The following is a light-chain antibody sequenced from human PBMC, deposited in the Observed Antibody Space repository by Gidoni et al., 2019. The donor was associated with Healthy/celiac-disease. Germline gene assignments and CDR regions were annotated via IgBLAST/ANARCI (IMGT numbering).Light chain of an antibody. CDR2: AAS. V-gene: IGKV1-12*01. CDR1: QGISSW. Sequence: DIQLPPSPSSGSASVGDRVTITCRASQGISSWLDWYQQKPGKAPTLLIYAASSLQSGVPSRFSGSGSGTDFTLTISSLQPEECATYYCQQANSFPLTFGGGTKVEIK. J-gene: IGKJ4*01. CDR3: QQANSFPLT.